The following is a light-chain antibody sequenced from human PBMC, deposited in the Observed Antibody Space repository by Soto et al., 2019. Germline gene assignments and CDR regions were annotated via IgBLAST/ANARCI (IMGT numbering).Light chain of an antibody. Sequence: NQMTQSPSSLSASVGDRVTITCQASQDISNYLNWYQQKPGKAPKLLIYDASNLETGVPSRFSGSGSGTDFTLTISSLQPEDFATYYCQQSYSTPITFGQGTRLEI. V-gene: IGKV1-39*01. CDR2: DAS. CDR3: QQSYSTPIT. J-gene: IGKJ5*01. CDR1: QDISNY.